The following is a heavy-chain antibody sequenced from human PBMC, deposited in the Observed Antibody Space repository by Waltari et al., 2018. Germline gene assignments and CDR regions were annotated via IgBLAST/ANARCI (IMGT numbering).Heavy chain of an antibody. CDR2: INTDATIT. Sequence: TFTNYWMHWVRQAPGKGLVWVSHINTDATITNYVDSVKGRFTVSRDNAKNTLYLQMNSLTVEDTAVYYCARGSKSAMDVWGQGTTVTVSS. J-gene: IGHJ6*02. CDR3: ARGSKSAMDV. CDR1: TFTNYW. V-gene: IGHV3-74*01.